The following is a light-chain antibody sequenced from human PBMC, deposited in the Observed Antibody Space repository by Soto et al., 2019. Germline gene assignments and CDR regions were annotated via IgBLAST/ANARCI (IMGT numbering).Light chain of an antibody. J-gene: IGKJ2*01. CDR2: GAS. CDR1: QRMTNNF. Sequence: EIVLTQSPDTLSLSPGERVTLSCRASQRMTNNFLAWFQQQTGLAPRLLIHGASTRSSGVPDRFTGGGSGTYFVLTISRVEPEDVAVYYCQQYGRSPFTFGQGTKLQIK. V-gene: IGKV3-20*01. CDR3: QQYGRSPFT.